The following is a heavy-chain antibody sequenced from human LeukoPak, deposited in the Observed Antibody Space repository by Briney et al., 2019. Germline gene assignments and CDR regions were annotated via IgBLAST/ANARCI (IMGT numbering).Heavy chain of an antibody. J-gene: IGHJ4*02. CDR3: ARDLFHSSSSPTDY. V-gene: IGHV4-59*01. Sequence: TSETLSLTCTVSGGSISSYYWSWIRQPPGKGLEWIGCIYYSGSTNYNPSLKSRVTISVDTSKNQFSLKLSSVTAADTAVYYCARDLFHSSSSPTDYWGQGTLVTVSS. CDR2: IYYSGST. CDR1: GGSISSYY. D-gene: IGHD6-6*01.